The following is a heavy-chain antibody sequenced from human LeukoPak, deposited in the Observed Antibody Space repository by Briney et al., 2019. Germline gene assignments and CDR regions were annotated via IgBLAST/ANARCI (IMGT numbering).Heavy chain of an antibody. V-gene: IGHV3-21*01. Sequence: GGSLRLSCAASGFTFSSYSMSWVRQAPGKGLEWVSSISSSSSYIYYADSVKGRFTISRDNAKNSLYLQMNSLRAEDTAVYYCAKALFPLEGLFDAFDIWGQGTMVTVSS. CDR1: GFTFSSYS. CDR2: ISSSSSYI. CDR3: AKALFPLEGLFDAFDI. D-gene: IGHD2-21*01. J-gene: IGHJ3*02.